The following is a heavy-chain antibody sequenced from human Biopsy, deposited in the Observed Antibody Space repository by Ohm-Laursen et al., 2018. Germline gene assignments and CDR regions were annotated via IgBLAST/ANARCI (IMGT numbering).Heavy chain of an antibody. J-gene: IGHJ4*02. Sequence: SETLSLTCVVSGGSISSDYWSWIRQTPGKGLEWIGYIYYSGGTNYNPSLKSRVTISVDTSKNQFSLRLNSVTAADTAVYYCARDDAVTVIRGLYYWGQGALVTVSS. V-gene: IGHV4-59*01. CDR1: GGSISSDY. CDR2: IYYSGGT. CDR3: ARDDAVTVIRGLYY. D-gene: IGHD2-21*02.